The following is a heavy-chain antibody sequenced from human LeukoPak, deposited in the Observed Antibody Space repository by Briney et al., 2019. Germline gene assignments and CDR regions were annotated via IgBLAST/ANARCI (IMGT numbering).Heavy chain of an antibody. V-gene: IGHV3-23*01. D-gene: IGHD3-22*01. J-gene: IGHJ6*02. Sequence: GGSLRLSCGASGFTFTSAWMNWVRQAPGKGLEWVSAISGSGGSTYYADSVKGRFTISRDNSKNTLYLQMNSLRAEDTAVYYCAKAPVGYDSSGYYYNGMDVWGQGTTVTVSS. CDR1: GFTFTSAW. CDR3: AKAPVGYDSSGYYYNGMDV. CDR2: ISGSGGST.